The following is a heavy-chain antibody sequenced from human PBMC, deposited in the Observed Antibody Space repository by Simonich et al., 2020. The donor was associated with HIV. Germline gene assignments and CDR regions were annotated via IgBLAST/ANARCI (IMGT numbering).Heavy chain of an antibody. J-gene: IGHJ4*02. CDR2: ISYDRSNK. CDR1: GFTFRCYA. Sequence: QVQLVESGGGVFQPGRSLRLSCAASGFTFRCYAMHWVPQAPGTALEWVSIISYDRSNKYYADSVKGRFTISRDNSKNTLYLQMNSLRAEDTAVYYCASGGSISSVWADDYWGQGTLVTVSS. D-gene: IGHD3-16*01. CDR3: ASGGSISSVWADDY. V-gene: IGHV3-30*07.